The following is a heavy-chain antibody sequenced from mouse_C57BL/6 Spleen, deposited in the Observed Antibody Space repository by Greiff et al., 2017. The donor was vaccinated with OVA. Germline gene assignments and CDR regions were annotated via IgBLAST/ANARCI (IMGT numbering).Heavy chain of an antibody. CDR2: ISSGGDYI. D-gene: IGHD2-12*01. CDR3: TRKEVYYTQDYYAMDY. J-gene: IGHJ4*01. V-gene: IGHV5-9-1*02. Sequence: EVQGVESGEGLVKPGGSLKLSCAASGFTFSSYAMSWVRQTPEKRLEWVAYISSGGDYIYYADTVKGRFTISRDNARNTLYLQMSSLKSEDTAMYYCTRKEVYYTQDYYAMDYWGQGTSVTVSS. CDR1: GFTFSSYA.